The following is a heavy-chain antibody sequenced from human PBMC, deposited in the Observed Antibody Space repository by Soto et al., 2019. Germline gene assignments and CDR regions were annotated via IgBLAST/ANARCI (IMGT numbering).Heavy chain of an antibody. D-gene: IGHD6-6*01. CDR3: ARAGAGRPWA. J-gene: IGHJ4*02. Sequence: EVQLVESGGGLIQPGGSLRLSCAASGFTVSNNFIIWVRQAPGKGLEWVSLIYSGGGTDYAGSVRGRFTISRDNSKNTVYLQMNSLRAEDTAVYYCARAGAGRPWAGGQGTLVTVSS. CDR2: IYSGGGT. V-gene: IGHV3-53*01. CDR1: GFTVSNNF.